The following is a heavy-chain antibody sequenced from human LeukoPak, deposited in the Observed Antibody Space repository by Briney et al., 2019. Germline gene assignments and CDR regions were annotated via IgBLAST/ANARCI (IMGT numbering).Heavy chain of an antibody. D-gene: IGHD1-14*01. CDR1: GFTFSSYS. V-gene: IGHV3-21*01. CDR2: ISSSSSYI. J-gene: IGHJ6*03. Sequence: GGSLRLSCAASGFTFSSYSMNWVRQAPGKGLEWVSSISSSSSYIYYADSVKGRFTISRDNAKNSLYLRMNSLRAEDTAVYYCARAYMTPYMDVWGQGTTVIVSS. CDR3: ARAYMTPYMDV.